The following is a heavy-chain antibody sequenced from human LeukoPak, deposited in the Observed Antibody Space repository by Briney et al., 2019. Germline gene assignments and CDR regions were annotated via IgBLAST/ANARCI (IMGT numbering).Heavy chain of an antibody. J-gene: IGHJ4*02. CDR1: GGSISSYY. CDR3: ARGLFTRAVAGH. CDR2: ICYSGST. D-gene: IGHD6-19*01. Sequence: SETLSLTCTVSGGSISSYYWSWIRQPPGKGLEWIGYICYSGSTNYNPSLKSRVTISVDTSKNQFSLKLSSVTAADTAVYYCARGLFTRAVAGHWGQGTLVTVSS. V-gene: IGHV4-59*01.